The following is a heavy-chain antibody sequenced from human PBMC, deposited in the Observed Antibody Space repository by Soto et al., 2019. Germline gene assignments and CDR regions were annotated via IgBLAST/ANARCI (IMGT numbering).Heavy chain of an antibody. Sequence: PSETMSLTCTVSGDSISSGVYYWSWIHQHPGKGLEWIGYIYYSGSTYYNPSLKSRVTISVDTSKNQFSLKLSSVTAADTAVYYCATQRGIAAADPLDPWGQGTLVTVSS. CDR2: IYYSGST. CDR3: ATQRGIAAADPLDP. J-gene: IGHJ5*02. D-gene: IGHD6-13*01. V-gene: IGHV4-31*03. CDR1: GDSISSGVYY.